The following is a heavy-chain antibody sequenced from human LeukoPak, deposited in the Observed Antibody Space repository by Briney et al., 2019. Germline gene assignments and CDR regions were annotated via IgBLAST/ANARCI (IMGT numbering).Heavy chain of an antibody. D-gene: IGHD6-19*01. CDR1: GFTLRSSG. CDR3: SRSPEWHWLSHFDF. CDR2: LSFDGTTT. Sequence: GGSLRLSCAASGFTLRSSGMHWVRQLPGQALEWVATLSFDGTTTYYADSVKGRFTIPRDTSNNTLWLQMNSLRPEDTARYHCSRSPEWHWLSHFDFWGLGTLVTVSS. V-gene: IGHV3-30*03. J-gene: IGHJ4*02.